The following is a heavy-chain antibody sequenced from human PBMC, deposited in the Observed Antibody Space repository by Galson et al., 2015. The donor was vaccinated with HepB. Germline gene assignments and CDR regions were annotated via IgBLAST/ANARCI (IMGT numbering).Heavy chain of an antibody. J-gene: IGHJ4*02. CDR1: GFTFSSYW. CDR2: INSDGSST. D-gene: IGHD2-21*01. CDR3: ARVSSYCGGDCPMDY. V-gene: IGHV3-74*01. Sequence: SLRLSCAASGFTFSSYWMHWVRQAPGKGLVWVSRINSDGSSTSYADSVKGRFTISRDNAKNTLYLQMNSLRAEDTAVYYCARVSSYCGGDCPMDYWGQGTLVTVSS.